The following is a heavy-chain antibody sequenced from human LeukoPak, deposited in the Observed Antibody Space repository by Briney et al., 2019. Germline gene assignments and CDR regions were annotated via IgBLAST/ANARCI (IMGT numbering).Heavy chain of an antibody. CDR2: IYYSGTT. CDR3: ARSYGDYFLYYYGMYV. V-gene: IGHV4-39*01. J-gene: IGHJ6*02. CDR1: GGSISSSSYY. Sequence: SETLSLTCTVSGGSISSSSYYWGWIRQPPGKGLEWIGSIYYSGTTYYNPSLKSRVTISVDTSKNQFSLKLSSVTAADTAVYYCARSYGDYFLYYYGMYVWGQGTTVTVSS. D-gene: IGHD4-17*01.